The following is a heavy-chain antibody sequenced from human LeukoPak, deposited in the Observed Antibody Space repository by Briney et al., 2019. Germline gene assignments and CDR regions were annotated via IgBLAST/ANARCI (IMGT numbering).Heavy chain of an antibody. CDR2: INPNSGGT. J-gene: IGHJ4*02. D-gene: IGHD3-10*01. CDR3: ARHWGSGSYYNPNMAQIDY. V-gene: IGHV1-2*02. Sequence: GASVKVSCKASGYTFTGYYMHWVRQAPGQGLEWMGWINPNSGGTNYAQKFQGRVTMTRDTSISTAYLQWSSLKASDTAMYYCARHWGSGSYYNPNMAQIDYWGQGTLVTVSS. CDR1: GYTFTGYY.